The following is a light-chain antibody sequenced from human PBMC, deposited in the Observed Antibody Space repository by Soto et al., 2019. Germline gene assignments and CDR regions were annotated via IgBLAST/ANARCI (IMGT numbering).Light chain of an antibody. J-gene: IGKJ5*01. CDR2: GAS. CDR1: QSVNSDY. Sequence: IVWTQSPGPLSLSPGDRATLSCRSSQSVNSDYLAWFQQKPGQAPRLLIYGASTRTTGIPDRFSGSGSGTDFTLTSGRLEPGDFAVYYCLHYGGSPLTFGQGTRLEIK. CDR3: LHYGGSPLT. V-gene: IGKV3-20*01.